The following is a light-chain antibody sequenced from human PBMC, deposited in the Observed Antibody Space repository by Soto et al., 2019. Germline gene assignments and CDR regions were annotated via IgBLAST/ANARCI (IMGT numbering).Light chain of an antibody. CDR1: QSISNN. J-gene: IGKJ2*01. Sequence: EIMMTQSPATLSVSPGERATLSCRASQSISNNLAWYQQKPGQSPRLLIYGASTRSSGLPARFSGSGSGTEFTLAISSLQSEDFAVYYCQQYDDWPAYTFGQGTRLESK. V-gene: IGKV3-15*01. CDR2: GAS. CDR3: QQYDDWPAYT.